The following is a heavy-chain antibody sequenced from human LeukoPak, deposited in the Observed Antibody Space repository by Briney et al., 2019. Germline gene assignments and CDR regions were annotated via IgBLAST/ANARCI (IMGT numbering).Heavy chain of an antibody. Sequence: SETLSLTCTVSAGSISSYYWSWIRHPPWKGLEWIAYIYYSGSTNYSLSLKSRVTISVDTSKNQFSLKLSSVTAADTAVYYCARRSFDYGDPSFDYWGQGTLVTVSS. CDR1: AGSISSYY. D-gene: IGHD4-17*01. CDR2: IYYSGST. V-gene: IGHV4-59*01. CDR3: ARRSFDYGDPSFDY. J-gene: IGHJ4*02.